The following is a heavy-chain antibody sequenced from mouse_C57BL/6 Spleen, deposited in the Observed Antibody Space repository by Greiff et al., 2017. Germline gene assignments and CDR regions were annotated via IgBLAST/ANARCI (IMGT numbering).Heavy chain of an antibody. CDR1: GYTFTSYW. CDR3: ARHYYGSSYGAMDY. V-gene: IGHV1-55*01. D-gene: IGHD1-1*01. Sequence: QVQLKQPGAELVKPGASVKMSCKASGYTFTSYWITWVKQRPGQGLEWIGDIYPGSGSTNYNEKFKSKVTLSVDPPSSTAYMQLSSLTSEDSAVYYCARHYYGSSYGAMDYWGQGTSVTVSS. CDR2: IYPGSGST. J-gene: IGHJ4*01.